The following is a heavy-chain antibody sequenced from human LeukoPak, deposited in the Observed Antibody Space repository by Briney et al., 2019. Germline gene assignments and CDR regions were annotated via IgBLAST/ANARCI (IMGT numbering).Heavy chain of an antibody. CDR3: ARDLRRDCSSTSCYEDY. J-gene: IGHJ4*02. Sequence: GGSLRLSCAASGFTFSSYSMNWVRQAPGKGLEWASSISSSSSYIYYADSVKGRFTISRDNAKNSLYLQMNSLRAEDTAVYYCARDLRRDCSSTSCYEDYWGQGTLVTVSS. CDR1: GFTFSSYS. V-gene: IGHV3-21*01. CDR2: ISSSSSYI. D-gene: IGHD2-2*01.